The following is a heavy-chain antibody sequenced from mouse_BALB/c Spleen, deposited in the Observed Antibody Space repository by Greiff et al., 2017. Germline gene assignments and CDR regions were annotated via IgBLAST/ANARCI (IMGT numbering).Heavy chain of an antibody. D-gene: IGHD1-1*01. V-gene: IGHV5-17*02. CDR2: ISSGSSTI. CDR3: ARSITTVVFDY. CDR1: GFTFSSFG. J-gene: IGHJ2*01. Sequence: EVQLVESGGGLVQPGGSRKLSCAASGFTFSSFGMHWVRQAPEKGLEWVAYISSGSSTIYYADTVKGRFTISRDNPKNTLFLQMTSLRSEDTAMYYCARSITTVVFDYWGQGTTLTVSS.